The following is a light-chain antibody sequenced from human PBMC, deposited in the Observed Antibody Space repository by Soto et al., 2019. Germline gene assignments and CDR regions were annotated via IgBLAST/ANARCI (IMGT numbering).Light chain of an antibody. J-gene: IGKJ1*01. Sequence: EIVLTQSPGTLSLSPGERATLSCRASQSVTRNYLAWYQQKPGQAPRLLIYGASSRAAGIPDRFSGSGSGTDFTLTISRLEPEDFAVYYCQPYGSSPLTFGQGTKVEIK. CDR2: GAS. CDR3: QPYGSSPLT. V-gene: IGKV3-20*01. CDR1: QSVTRNY.